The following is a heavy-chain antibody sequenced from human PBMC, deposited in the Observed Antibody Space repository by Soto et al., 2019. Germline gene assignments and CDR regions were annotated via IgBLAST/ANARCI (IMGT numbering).Heavy chain of an antibody. J-gene: IGHJ6*02. CDR3: PKGGYGGGDCYSVRVGCYYGIDV. D-gene: IGHD2-21*02. Sequence: PGGPLRLSCAASGFTFSSYGMHWVRQAPGKGLEWVAVISYDGSNKYYADSVKGRFTISRDNSKNTLYLQMNSLRAEDTAVYHCPKGGYGGGDCYSVRVGCYYGIDVWGQGAAV. CDR1: GFTFSSYG. V-gene: IGHV3-30*18. CDR2: ISYDGSNK.